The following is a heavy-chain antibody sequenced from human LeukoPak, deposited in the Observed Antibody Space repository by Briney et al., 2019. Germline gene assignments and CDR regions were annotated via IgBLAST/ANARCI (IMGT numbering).Heavy chain of an antibody. Sequence: ASVKVSCKASGYIFTGYYMHWVRQAPGQGLEWMGWMNPNSGNTGYAQKFQGRVTMTRNTSISTAYMELSSLRSEDTAVYYCARVGSGSYPSYYYYMDVWGKGTTVTISS. CDR1: GYIFTGYY. CDR3: ARVGSGSYPSYYYYMDV. CDR2: MNPNSGNT. V-gene: IGHV1-8*02. D-gene: IGHD1-26*01. J-gene: IGHJ6*03.